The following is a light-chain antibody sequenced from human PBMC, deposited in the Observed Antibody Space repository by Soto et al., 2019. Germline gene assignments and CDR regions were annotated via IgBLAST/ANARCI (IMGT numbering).Light chain of an antibody. CDR2: AAS. V-gene: IGKV1-27*01. CDR1: QGISNY. CDR3: QKYHSAPVT. Sequence: DIQMTQSPSSLSAFVGDRVTITCRASQGISNYLAWYQQKPGKVPKLLIYAASTLQSGVPSRFSGSGSGTDFTFIISSLQPEDVATYYCQKYHSAPVTFGQGTRLEIK. J-gene: IGKJ5*01.